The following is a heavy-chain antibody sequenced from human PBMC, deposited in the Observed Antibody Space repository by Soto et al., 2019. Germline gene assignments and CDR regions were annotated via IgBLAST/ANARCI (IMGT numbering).Heavy chain of an antibody. CDR2: ISAYNGNT. D-gene: IGHD4-17*01. Sequence: GASVKVSCKASDYTFTSYGISWVRQAPGQGLEWMGWISAYNGNTNYAQKLQGRVTMTTDTSTSTAYMELRSLRSDDTAVYYCARDRDYGDYGGVGYWGQGTLVTVSS. V-gene: IGHV1-18*01. CDR3: ARDRDYGDYGGVGY. J-gene: IGHJ4*02. CDR1: DYTFTSYG.